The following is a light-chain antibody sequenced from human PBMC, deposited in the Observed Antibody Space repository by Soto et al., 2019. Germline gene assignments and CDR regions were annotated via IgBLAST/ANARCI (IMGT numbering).Light chain of an antibody. CDR3: QQYGSSPRFT. V-gene: IGKV3-20*01. J-gene: IGKJ3*01. CDR2: GAS. Sequence: EIVLTQSPGTLSLSPGERATLSCRASQSVSSSYLAWYQQKPGQAPRLLIYGASSRATGIPDRFSGSGSGTACTLTISRLEPEDFAVYYSQQYGSSPRFTFGPGTKVNIK. CDR1: QSVSSSY.